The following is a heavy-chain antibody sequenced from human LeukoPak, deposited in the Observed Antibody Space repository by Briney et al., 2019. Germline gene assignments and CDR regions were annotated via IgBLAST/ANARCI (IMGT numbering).Heavy chain of an antibody. J-gene: IGHJ4*02. D-gene: IGHD3-16*01. CDR3: ARTWGFFDY. Sequence: SETLSLTCTVSGGSISSYYWSWIRQPPGKGLEYIGYIYYTGSTSYNPSLKSRVTISVDTSKNQFSLKLSSVTAADTAVYYCARTWGFFDYWGQGTLVTVSS. V-gene: IGHV4-59*01. CDR1: GGSISSYY. CDR2: IYYTGST.